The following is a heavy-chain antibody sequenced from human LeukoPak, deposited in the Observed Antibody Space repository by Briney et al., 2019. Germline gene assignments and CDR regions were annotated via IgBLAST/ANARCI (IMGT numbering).Heavy chain of an antibody. Sequence: GGSLRLSCVGSGFTFNDYWIHWVRQAPGKGLVWVSAIKTDGSAMQYADSVKGRFAISRDNAKNTAYLQMNSLRDEDTAVYYCARHLYSSGWFLDYWGQGTLVTVSS. J-gene: IGHJ4*02. CDR2: IKTDGSAM. D-gene: IGHD6-19*01. V-gene: IGHV3-74*03. CDR3: ARHLYSSGWFLDY. CDR1: GFTFNDYW.